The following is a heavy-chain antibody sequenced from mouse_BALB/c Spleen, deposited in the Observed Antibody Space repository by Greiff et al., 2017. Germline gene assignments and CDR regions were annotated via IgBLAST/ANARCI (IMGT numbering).Heavy chain of an antibody. J-gene: IGHJ3*01. Sequence: EVQLVESGPELVKPGASVKMSCKASGYTFTSYVMHWVKQKPGQGLEWIGYINPYNDGTKYNEKFIGKATLTSDKSSSTAYMELSSLTSEDSAVYYCARPPDGYHGGWFAYWGQGTLVTVSA. CDR2: INPYNDGT. CDR3: ARPPDGYHGGWFAY. V-gene: IGHV1-14*01. CDR1: GYTFTSYV. D-gene: IGHD2-3*01.